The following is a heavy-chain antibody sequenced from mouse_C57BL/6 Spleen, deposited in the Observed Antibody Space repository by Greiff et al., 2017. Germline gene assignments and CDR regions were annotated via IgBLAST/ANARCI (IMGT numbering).Heavy chain of an antibody. CDR1: GYTFTDYE. Sequence: VKLVESGAELVRPGASVTLSCKASGYTFTDYEMHWVKQTPVHGLEWIGAIDPETGGTAYNQKFKGKAILTADKSSSTAYMELRSLTSEDSSVYYCTSDSPAWFAYWGQGTLVTVSA. J-gene: IGHJ3*01. V-gene: IGHV1-15*01. CDR2: IDPETGGT. CDR3: TSDSPAWFAY.